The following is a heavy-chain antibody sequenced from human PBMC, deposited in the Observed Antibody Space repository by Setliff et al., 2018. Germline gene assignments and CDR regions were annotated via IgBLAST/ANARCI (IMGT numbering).Heavy chain of an antibody. Sequence: ASVKVSCKTSGYPFGGYYIYWMRQAPGQGLEWMGWIDPKSGRTKYAVKFQGRVTMTRDTSIRTIYMEVSSLTSDDTAMYYCAKQGDLAFDYWGQGTQVT. CDR3: AKQGDLAFDY. J-gene: IGHJ4*02. CDR1: GYPFGGYY. D-gene: IGHD3-16*01. V-gene: IGHV1-2*02. CDR2: IDPKSGRT.